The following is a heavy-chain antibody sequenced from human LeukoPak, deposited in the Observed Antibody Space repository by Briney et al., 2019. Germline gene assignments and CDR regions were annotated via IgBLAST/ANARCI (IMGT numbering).Heavy chain of an antibody. V-gene: IGHV1-18*01. CDR2: ISAYNGNT. D-gene: IGHD3-22*01. CDR1: GYTFTSYG. CDR3: ARVRSITMIVVVDAFDI. J-gene: IGHJ3*02. Sequence: ALVKVSCKASGYTFTSYGISWVRQAPGQGLEWMGWISAYNGNTNYAQKLQGRVTMTTDTSTSTAYMELRSLRSDDTAVYYCARVRSITMIVVVDAFDIWGQGTMVTVSS.